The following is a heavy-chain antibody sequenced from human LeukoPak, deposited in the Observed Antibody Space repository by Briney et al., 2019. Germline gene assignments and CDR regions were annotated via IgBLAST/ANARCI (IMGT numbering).Heavy chain of an antibody. CDR2: VYYSGNT. CDR3: ARVPYSSSWYGYGWFDP. D-gene: IGHD6-13*01. V-gene: IGHV4-39*07. CDR1: GGSISSSSYY. J-gene: IGHJ5*02. Sequence: SETLSLTCTVSGGSISSSSYYWGWIRQPPGKGLEWIGSVYYSGNTYYNPSLKSRVTISVDTSKNQFSLKLSSVTAADTAVYYCARVPYSSSWYGYGWFDPWGQGTLVTVSS.